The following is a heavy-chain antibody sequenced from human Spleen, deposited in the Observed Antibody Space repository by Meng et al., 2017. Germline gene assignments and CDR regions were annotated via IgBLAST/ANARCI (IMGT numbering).Heavy chain of an antibody. CDR2: INHSGST. J-gene: IGHJ5*02. CDR1: GGSFSGYY. Sequence: GGGLFQPSEPLPTTCADCGGSFSGYYWGWNRQPPGKGLEWIGEINHSGSTNYNPSLKSRVTISVDTSKNQFSLKLSSVTAADTAVYYCARGKSYSSSWYVWRDWFDPWGQGTLVTVSS. V-gene: IGHV4-34*01. CDR3: ARGKSYSSSWYVWRDWFDP. D-gene: IGHD6-13*01.